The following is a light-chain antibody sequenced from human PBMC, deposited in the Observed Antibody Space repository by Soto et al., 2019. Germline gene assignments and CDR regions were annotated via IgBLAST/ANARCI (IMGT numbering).Light chain of an antibody. Sequence: FVLTHSPCNLSLSPGLRFNLSCKVSQSVTNSELAWYQQKPGQFPRLLIYAASSRATGIPERFSGGGSGTDFTLTISRLEPEDSAVYYCQNHGTTFGQGTKVDI. J-gene: IGKJ1*01. CDR1: QSVTNSE. V-gene: IGKV3-20*01. CDR3: QNHGTT. CDR2: AAS.